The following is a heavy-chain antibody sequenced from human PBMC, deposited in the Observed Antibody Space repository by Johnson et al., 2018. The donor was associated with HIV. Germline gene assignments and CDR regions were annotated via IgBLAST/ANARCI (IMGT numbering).Heavy chain of an antibody. D-gene: IGHD3-16*01. CDR1: GFTFSSYW. CDR3: ARDRAIGGWAIDI. J-gene: IGHJ3*02. Sequence: VQLVESGGGVVQPGRSLRLSCVASGFTFSSYWIHWVRQAPGTGLVWVSRINSDGGRTDYADAVKGRFTISRYSSKNTLYLQMNSLRAEDTALYCCARDRAIGGWAIDIWGQGTMVTGSS. CDR2: INSDGGRT. V-gene: IGHV3-74*01.